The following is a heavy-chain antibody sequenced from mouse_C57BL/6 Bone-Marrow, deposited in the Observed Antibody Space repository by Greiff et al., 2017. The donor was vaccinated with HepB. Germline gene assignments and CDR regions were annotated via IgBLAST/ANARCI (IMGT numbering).Heavy chain of an antibody. CDR1: GYTFTSYW. CDR2: IDPSDSYT. Sequence: QVQLQQSGAELVMPGASVKLSCKASGYTFTSYWMHWVKQRPGQGLEWIGEIDPSDSYTNYNQKFKGKSTLTVDKSSSTAYMQLSSLTSEDSAVYYCAISFAYWGQGTLVTVSA. CDR3: AISFAY. J-gene: IGHJ3*01. V-gene: IGHV1-69*01.